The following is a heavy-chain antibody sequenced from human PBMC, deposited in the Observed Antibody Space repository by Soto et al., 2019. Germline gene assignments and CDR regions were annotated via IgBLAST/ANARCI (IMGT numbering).Heavy chain of an antibody. CDR1: GGTFSSYA. V-gene: IGHV1-69*13. J-gene: IGHJ6*02. CDR2: IIPIFGTA. D-gene: IGHD2-2*01. CDR3: ARDQCSSTSCYTYYYYGMDV. Sequence: SVKVSCKASGGTFSSYAISWVRQAPGQGLEWMGGIIPIFGTANYAQKFQGRVTITADESTSTAYMELSSLRSEDTAVYYCARDQCSSTSCYTYYYYGMDVWGQGTTVTVSS.